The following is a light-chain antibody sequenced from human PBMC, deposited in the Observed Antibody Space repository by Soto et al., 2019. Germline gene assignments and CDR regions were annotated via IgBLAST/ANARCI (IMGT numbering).Light chain of an antibody. CDR3: QHYGSSPGLT. CDR1: QSVTSSS. CDR2: GAS. J-gene: IGKJ4*01. Sequence: EVVLQKSLGTLSWSPGESATLFCRASQSVTSSSIAWHQQKPGQAPRLLIYGASSRATGIPDRFSASGSGTDFTITISRLESEDSAVYYCQHYGSSPGLTCGGGTKVDIK. V-gene: IGKV3-20*01.